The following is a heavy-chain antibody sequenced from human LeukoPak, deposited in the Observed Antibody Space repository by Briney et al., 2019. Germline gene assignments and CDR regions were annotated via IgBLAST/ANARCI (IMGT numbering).Heavy chain of an antibody. V-gene: IGHV3-30*02. Sequence: PGGSLRLSCAASGFTFSTYGMHWVRQAPGKGLEWVAFIRYDGSNKYYADSVKGRFTISRDNSKNTLYLQMNSLRAEDTAVYYCANLEIGYCSGGSCWEAFDIWGQGTMVTVSS. CDR2: IRYDGSNK. D-gene: IGHD2-15*01. CDR3: ANLEIGYCSGGSCWEAFDI. CDR1: GFTFSTYG. J-gene: IGHJ3*02.